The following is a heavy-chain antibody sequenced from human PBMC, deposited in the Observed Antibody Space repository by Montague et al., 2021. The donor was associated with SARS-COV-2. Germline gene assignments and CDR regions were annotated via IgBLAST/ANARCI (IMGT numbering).Heavy chain of an antibody. CDR3: ANHGGLLRTFDWSY. Sequence: SLRLSCSASGFTFNSYAMSWVRQAPGKGLEWVSGIGGSGDYTHYXDSVRGRFTISRDNSKNTLFLPMDNLRADDTAVYYCANHGGLLRTFDWSYWGQGTLVTVSS. CDR2: IGGSGDYT. V-gene: IGHV3-23*01. D-gene: IGHD3-9*01. J-gene: IGHJ4*02. CDR1: GFTFNSYA.